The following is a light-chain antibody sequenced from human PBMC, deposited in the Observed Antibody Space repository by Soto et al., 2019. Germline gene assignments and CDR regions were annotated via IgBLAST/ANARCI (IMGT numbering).Light chain of an antibody. CDR2: GAS. V-gene: IGKV3-15*01. CDR3: QQYNNWPPIT. J-gene: IGKJ5*01. CDR1: QSVSSSY. Sequence: IVLAQAPGTLSLSPWKRATLSCRASQSVSSSYLAWYQQKPGQAPRLLIYGASTRATGIPARFSGSGSGTEFTLTISSLQSEDFAVYYCQQYNNWPPITFGQGTLLEIK.